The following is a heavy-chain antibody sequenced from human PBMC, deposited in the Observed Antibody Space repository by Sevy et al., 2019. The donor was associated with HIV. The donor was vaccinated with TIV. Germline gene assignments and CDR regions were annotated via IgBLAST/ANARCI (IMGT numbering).Heavy chain of an antibody. V-gene: IGHV3-30*02. D-gene: IGHD6-13*01. J-gene: IGHJ4*02. CDR2: IRYDVSYE. Sequence: GGSLRLSCAASGFTFSSYGMHWVRQAPGKGLEWVAFIRYDVSYEYYADSVKGRFTISRDNSKNTLYLQMNSLRAEDTAVYYCAKDSSGVSWHHYVDYWGQGTLVTVSS. CDR3: AKDSSGVSWHHYVDY. CDR1: GFTFSSYG.